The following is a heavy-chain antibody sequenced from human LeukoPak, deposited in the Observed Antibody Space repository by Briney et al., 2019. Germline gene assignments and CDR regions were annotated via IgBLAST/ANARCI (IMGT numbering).Heavy chain of an antibody. V-gene: IGHV3-53*01. CDR2: IYSSGGT. CDR3: AKEQDIVVVVAATNYYFDY. CDR1: GFTVSNNY. J-gene: IGHJ4*02. D-gene: IGHD2-15*01. Sequence: PGGSLRLSCAASGFTVSNNYMSWVRQAPGKGLEWVSVIYSSGGTFYAESVKGRFTISRDKSKNTLYLQMNSLRAEDTAVYYCAKEQDIVVVVAATNYYFDYWGQGTLVTVSS.